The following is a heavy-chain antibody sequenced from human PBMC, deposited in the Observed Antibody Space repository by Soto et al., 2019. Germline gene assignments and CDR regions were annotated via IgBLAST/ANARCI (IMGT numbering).Heavy chain of an antibody. CDR2: ISSSSSDI. V-gene: IGHV3-21*01. J-gene: IGHJ6*02. CDR1: GFTFRSYT. CDR3: ASPVAAPSSFSSYYYGMDV. D-gene: IGHD6-6*01. Sequence: PGGSLRLSCAASGFTFRSYTMDWVRQAPGKGLEWVSSISSSSSDIYYADSVKGRFTVSRDNAKNSLYLQMNSLRAEDTAVYYCASPVAAPSSFSSYYYGMDVWGQGTTVTVSS.